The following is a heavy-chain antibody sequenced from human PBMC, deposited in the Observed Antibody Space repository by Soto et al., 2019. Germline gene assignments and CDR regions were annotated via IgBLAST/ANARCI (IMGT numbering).Heavy chain of an antibody. CDR1: GFTFSDYY. D-gene: IGHD6-13*01. Sequence: QVQLVESGGGLVRPGGSLRLSCAASGFTFSDYYMSWIRQVPGKGLEWVAYISGTSDYIPYADSVKGRFTISRDNAKNPLYLQMNSLRAEDTAVYYCARVVVVTAAGTSDFWGQGTLVNVFS. CDR2: ISGTSDYI. V-gene: IGHV3-11*06. J-gene: IGHJ4*02. CDR3: ARVVVVTAAGTSDF.